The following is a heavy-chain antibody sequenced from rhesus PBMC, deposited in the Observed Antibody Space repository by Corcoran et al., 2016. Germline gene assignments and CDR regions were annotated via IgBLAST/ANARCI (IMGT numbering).Heavy chain of an antibody. V-gene: IGHV4-80*01. J-gene: IGHJ4*01. CDR3: TTLIDS. Sequence: QLQLQESGPGLVKPSETLSLTCTVSGASISSYWWSWIRQPPGKGLEWIGEINGNSGSTHYNPSLKSRVTISRDTSKNQFSLILSSVTAAASALYFCTTLIDSWGQGVLVTVSS. CDR1: GASISSYW. CDR2: INGNSGST.